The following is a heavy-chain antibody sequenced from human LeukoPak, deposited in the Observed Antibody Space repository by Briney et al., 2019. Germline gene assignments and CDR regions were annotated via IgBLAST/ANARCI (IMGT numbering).Heavy chain of an antibody. Sequence: PSETLSFTCTVSGGSISSYYWSWIRQPPGKGLEWIGYIYTSGSTNYNPSLKSRVTISVDTSKNQFSLKLSSVTAADTAVYYCARGYCSSTSCYRDWFDPWGQGTLVTVSS. J-gene: IGHJ5*02. CDR1: GGSISSYY. V-gene: IGHV4-4*09. CDR3: ARGYCSSTSCYRDWFDP. CDR2: IYTSGST. D-gene: IGHD2-2*02.